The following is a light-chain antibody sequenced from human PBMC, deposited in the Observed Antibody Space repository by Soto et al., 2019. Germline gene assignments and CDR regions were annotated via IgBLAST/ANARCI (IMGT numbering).Light chain of an antibody. CDR2: GNT. CDR3: LSFDSSLSVV. CDR1: SSNIGAGYD. Sequence: QSVLTQPPSVSGAPGQRVTISCTGSSSNIGAGYDVPWYQQLPGRAPKLLIYGNTNRPSGVPDRFSGSKSGTSASLALTGLQAEDEADYYCLSFDSSLSVVFGGGTKLTVL. V-gene: IGLV1-40*01. J-gene: IGLJ2*01.